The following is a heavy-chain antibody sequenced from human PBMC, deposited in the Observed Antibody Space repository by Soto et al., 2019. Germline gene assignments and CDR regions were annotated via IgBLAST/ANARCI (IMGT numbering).Heavy chain of an antibody. V-gene: IGHV3-23*01. CDR2: ISTRGANT. CDR1: GFTFSNYA. D-gene: IGHD2-15*01. CDR3: TRETLRGGHSDN. Sequence: VRLSCATSGFTFSNYAMSWVRQAPGKGLEWVSGISTRGANTYYADSVRGRFTISRDNSKNTVDLQMNNLTAEDTALYYCTRETLRGGHSDNWGQGTRVTVSS. J-gene: IGHJ4*02.